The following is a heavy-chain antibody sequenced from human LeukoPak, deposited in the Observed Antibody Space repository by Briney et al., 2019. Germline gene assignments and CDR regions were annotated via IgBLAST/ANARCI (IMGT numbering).Heavy chain of an antibody. CDR3: AKGSGYCSGGSCYAPTY. J-gene: IGHJ4*02. Sequence: GGSLRLSCAASGFTFSSYAMSWVRQAPGKGLEWVSAISGSGGSTYYADSVKGRFTISRDNSKNTLYLQMNSLRAEDTAVYYCAKGSGYCSGGSCYAPTYWGQGTLVTVSS. V-gene: IGHV3-23*01. CDR2: ISGSGGST. D-gene: IGHD2-15*01. CDR1: GFTFSSYA.